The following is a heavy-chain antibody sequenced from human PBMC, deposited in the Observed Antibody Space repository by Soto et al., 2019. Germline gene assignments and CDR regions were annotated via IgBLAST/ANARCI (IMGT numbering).Heavy chain of an antibody. CDR3: ASGVTAGGGWFDP. D-gene: IGHD2-21*02. CDR2: IYYSGST. Sequence: SETLSLTCTVSGGSISSYYWSWIRQPPGKGLEWIGYIYYSGSTNYNPSLKSRVTISVDTSKNQFSLKLSSVTAADTAVYYCASGVTAGGGWFDPWGQGTLVTVSS. J-gene: IGHJ5*02. V-gene: IGHV4-59*01. CDR1: GGSISSYY.